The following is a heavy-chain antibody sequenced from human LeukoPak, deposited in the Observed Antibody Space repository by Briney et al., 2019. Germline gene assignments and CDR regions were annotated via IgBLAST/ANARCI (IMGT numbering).Heavy chain of an antibody. CDR2: LTASGETT. V-gene: IGHV3-23*01. J-gene: IGHJ4*02. CDR3: AANGESTDWHWNY. D-gene: IGHD3-9*01. CDR1: GFTFSSYA. Sequence: GGSLRVSCAASGFTFSSYAMSWVRQAPGKGLEWVSALTASGETTYYADSVKGRFTISRDNSKNTLFLQMNSLRAEDTAVYYCAANGESTDWHWNYWGQGTLVTVSS.